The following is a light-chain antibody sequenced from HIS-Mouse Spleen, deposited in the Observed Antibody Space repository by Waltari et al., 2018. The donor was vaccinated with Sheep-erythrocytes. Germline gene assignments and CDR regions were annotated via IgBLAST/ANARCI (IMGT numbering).Light chain of an antibody. CDR1: SSAVGGYNY. CDR2: DVS. J-gene: IGLJ1*01. V-gene: IGLV2-11*01. Sequence: QSALTQPRSVSGSPGQSVTISSTGTSSAVGGYNYVPWYPQHPGKAPKLMIYDVSKRPSGVPDRFSGSKSGNTASLTISGLQAEDEADYYCCSYAGSYNHVFATGTKVTVL. CDR3: CSYAGSYNHV.